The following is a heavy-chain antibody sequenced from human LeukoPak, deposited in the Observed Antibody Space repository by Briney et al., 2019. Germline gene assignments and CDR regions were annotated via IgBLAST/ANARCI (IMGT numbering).Heavy chain of an antibody. CDR1: GYIFTSYY. J-gene: IGHJ4*02. CDR3: ARYCSGGSCYGLDY. CDR2: INPSGGST. Sequence: ASVKVSCKASGYIFTSYYMHWVRQAPGQGLEWMGIINPSGGSTSYARKFQGRVTMTRDTSTNTVYMELSSLRSEDTAVYYCARYCSGGSCYGLDYWGQGTLVTVSS. V-gene: IGHV1-46*01. D-gene: IGHD2-15*01.